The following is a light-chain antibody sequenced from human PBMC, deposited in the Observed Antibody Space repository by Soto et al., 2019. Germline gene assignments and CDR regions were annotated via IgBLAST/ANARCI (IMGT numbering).Light chain of an antibody. Sequence: VIWMTQSPSLLSASTGDRVTISCRMSQGISSYLAWYQQKPGKAPELLIYAASNRATGIPDRFSGSGSGTDFTLTISRLEPEDFAVYYCQQYGSSRTFGQGTKVDIK. J-gene: IGKJ1*01. CDR2: AAS. CDR3: QQYGSSRT. V-gene: IGKV1D-8*03. CDR1: QGISSY.